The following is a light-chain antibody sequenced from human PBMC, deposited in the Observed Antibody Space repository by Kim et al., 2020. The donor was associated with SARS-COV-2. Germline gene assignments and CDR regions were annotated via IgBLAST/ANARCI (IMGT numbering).Light chain of an antibody. CDR3: ISYAGNNVYV. V-gene: IGLV2-8*01. CDR1: GSDVGGYNY. CDR2: EVN. Sequence: GEPVPISCTGTGSDVGGYNYVSWYQQHPGKAPKLMIYEVNRRPSGVPDRFSASKSGNTASLTVSGLQAEDEADYYCISYAGNNVYVFGTGTKVTVL. J-gene: IGLJ1*01.